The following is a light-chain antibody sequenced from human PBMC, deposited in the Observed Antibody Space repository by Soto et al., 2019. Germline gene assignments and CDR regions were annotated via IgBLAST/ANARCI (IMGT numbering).Light chain of an antibody. CDR2: SNN. Sequence: QSVLTQPPSASGTPGQRVTISCSGSSSNIGSNTVNWYQQLPGTAPKLLIYSNNQRPSGVPDRFSGSKSGTSASLAISGLQSEDEADYYCAAWDDSLNGWVFGGGNKLTGL. CDR1: SSNIGSNT. V-gene: IGLV1-44*01. CDR3: AAWDDSLNGWV. J-gene: IGLJ3*02.